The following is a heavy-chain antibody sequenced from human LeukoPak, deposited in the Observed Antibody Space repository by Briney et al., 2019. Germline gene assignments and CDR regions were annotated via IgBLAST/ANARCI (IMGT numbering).Heavy chain of an antibody. CDR2: ISYDGSNK. V-gene: IGHV3-30-3*01. D-gene: IGHD6-13*01. CDR3: ARGPLYSSSWYDWFDP. J-gene: IGHJ5*02. Sequence: GRSLRLSCAASGFTFSSYAMHWVRQAPGKGLEWVAVISYDGSNKYYADSVKGRFTTSRDNSKNTLYLQMNSLRAEDTAVYYCARGPLYSSSWYDWFDPWGQGTLVTVSS. CDR1: GFTFSSYA.